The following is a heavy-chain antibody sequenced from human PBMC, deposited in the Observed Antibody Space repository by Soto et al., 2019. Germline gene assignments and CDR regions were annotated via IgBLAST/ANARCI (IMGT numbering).Heavy chain of an antibody. D-gene: IGHD6-13*01. V-gene: IGHV3-30*18. Sequence: GGSLRLSCAASGFTFSSYGMHWVRQAPGKGLEWVAVISYDGSNKYYADSVKGRFTISRDNSKNTLYLQMNSLRAEDTAVYYCAKDLAGQQLIYYFDYWGQGTLVTVSS. J-gene: IGHJ4*02. CDR3: AKDLAGQQLIYYFDY. CDR1: GFTFSSYG. CDR2: ISYDGSNK.